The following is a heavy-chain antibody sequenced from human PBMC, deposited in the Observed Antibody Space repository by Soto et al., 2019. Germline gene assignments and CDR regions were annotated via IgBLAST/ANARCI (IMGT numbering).Heavy chain of an antibody. V-gene: IGHV3-15*01. CDR3: TTGMGYNPGFDY. D-gene: IGHD1-1*01. Sequence: PGGSLRLSCVASGFTFSSYWMSWVRQAPGKGLEWVGRIKSKTDGGTTDYAAPVKGRFTISRDDSKNTLYLQMNSLKTEDTAVYYCTTGMGYNPGFDYWGQGTLVTVSS. CDR1: GFTFSSYW. J-gene: IGHJ4*02. CDR2: IKSKTDGGTT.